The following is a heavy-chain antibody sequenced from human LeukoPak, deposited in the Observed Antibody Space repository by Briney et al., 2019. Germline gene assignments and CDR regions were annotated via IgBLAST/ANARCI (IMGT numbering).Heavy chain of an antibody. CDR2: ISINGGST. D-gene: IGHD3-3*01. Sequence: GGSLRLSCSASGFTFSSYAMHWVRQAPGKGLEYVSGISINGGSTDYADSVKGRFTISRDNAKNSLWLQMNSLRAEDTAVYYCARGHTILAYWGQGILVTVSS. CDR3: ARGHTILAY. V-gene: IGHV3-64*04. CDR1: GFTFSSYA. J-gene: IGHJ4*02.